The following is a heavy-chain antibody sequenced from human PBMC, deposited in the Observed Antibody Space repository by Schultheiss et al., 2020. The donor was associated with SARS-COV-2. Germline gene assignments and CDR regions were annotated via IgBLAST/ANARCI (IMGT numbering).Heavy chain of an antibody. CDR1: RFTFSTYS. CDR3: ARDSLAGAPGGWFDP. V-gene: IGHV3-21*01. J-gene: IGHJ5*02. D-gene: IGHD3-10*01. Sequence: GESLKISCAASRFTFSTYSMNWVRQAPGKGLEWVSSISSSSSYIYYADSVKGRFTISRDNAKNSLYLQMNSLRAEDTAVYYCARDSLAGAPGGWFDPWGQGTLVTVSS. CDR2: ISSSSSYI.